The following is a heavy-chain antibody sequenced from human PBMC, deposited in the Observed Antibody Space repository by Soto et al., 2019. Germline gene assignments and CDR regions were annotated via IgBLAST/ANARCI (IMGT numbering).Heavy chain of an antibody. D-gene: IGHD2-8*02. CDR1: GGSIRSSIYD. CDR3: ARDKITGLFDY. J-gene: IGHJ4*02. V-gene: IGHV4-39*07. Sequence: PSETLSLTCTVSGGSIRSSIYDWGWIRQPPGKGLQWIASIYYSGSTYYNPSLKSRVTISVDTSKNQFSLKLTSVTAADTAVYYCARDKITGLFDYWGQGTLVTVSS. CDR2: IYYSGST.